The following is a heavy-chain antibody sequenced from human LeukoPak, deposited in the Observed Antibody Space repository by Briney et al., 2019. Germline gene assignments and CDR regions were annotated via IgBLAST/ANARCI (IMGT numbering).Heavy chain of an antibody. CDR3: ARGPAACRFSDY. CDR2: MNPNSGNT. D-gene: IGHD6-6*01. V-gene: IGHV1-8*01. CDR1: GYTFTSYD. Sequence: ASVKVSCKASGYTFTSYDINWVRQATGQGLEWMGWMNPNSGNTGYAQKFQGRVTMTRNTSISTAYMELSSLGSEDTAVYYCARGPAACRFSDYWGQGTLVTVSS. J-gene: IGHJ4*02.